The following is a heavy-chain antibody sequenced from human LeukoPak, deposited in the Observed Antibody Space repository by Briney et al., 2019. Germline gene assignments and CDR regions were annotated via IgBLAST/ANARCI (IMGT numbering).Heavy chain of an antibody. CDR3: AKGAITMIVVVNYFDY. CDR1: GFTFSNYA. J-gene: IGHJ4*02. CDR2: ISGRGGST. D-gene: IGHD3-22*01. V-gene: IGHV3-23*01. Sequence: GGSLRLSCAASGFTFSNYAMSWVRQAPGKGLEWVSVISGRGGSTYYADSVKGRFTISRDNLKNTLYLQMDRLRAEDTAVYYCAKGAITMIVVVNYFDYWGQGTLVTVSS.